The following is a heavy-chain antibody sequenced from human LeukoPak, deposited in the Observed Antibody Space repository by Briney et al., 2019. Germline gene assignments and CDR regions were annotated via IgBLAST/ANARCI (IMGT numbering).Heavy chain of an antibody. CDR3: ARGYCSGGSCFNNWFDP. CDR1: GYTFSSYY. D-gene: IGHD2-15*01. V-gene: IGHV1-46*01. J-gene: IGHJ5*02. CDR2: IIPSDGFT. Sequence: GASVKVSCKASGYTFSSYYVHWVRQAPGQGLEWMGMIIPSDGFTSYAQKFQGRVTMTRDTSTSTVYMELSSLRSEDTAVYYCARGYCSGGSCFNNWFDPWGQGTLVTVSS.